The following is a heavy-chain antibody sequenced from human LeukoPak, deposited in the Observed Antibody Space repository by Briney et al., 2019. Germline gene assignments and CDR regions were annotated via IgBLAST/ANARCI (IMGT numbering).Heavy chain of an antibody. V-gene: IGHV3-23*01. CDR2: ISGSGGST. CDR3: AKDLYGELRNYYYYGMDV. CDR1: GFTFSSYA. D-gene: IGHD4-17*01. J-gene: IGHJ6*02. Sequence: PGGSLRLSCAASGFTFSSYAMSWVRQAPGKGLEWVSAISGSGGSTYYADSVKGRFTISRDNSKNTLYLQMNSLRAEDTAVYYCAKDLYGELRNYYYYGMDVWGQGTTVTVSS.